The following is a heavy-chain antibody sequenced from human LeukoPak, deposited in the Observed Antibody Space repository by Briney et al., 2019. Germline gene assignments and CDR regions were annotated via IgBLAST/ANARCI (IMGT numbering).Heavy chain of an antibody. D-gene: IGHD1-14*01. CDR3: ARAYNLFDAFDI. J-gene: IGHJ3*02. CDR1: GGSISSYY. CDR2: IYYSGST. Sequence: PSEALSLTCTVSGGSISSYYWSWMRQPPGKGLEWWGYIYYSGSTNYNPSLKSRVTLSVDTSKNQFSLKLSSVTAADTAVYYCARAYNLFDAFDIWGQGTMVTVSS. V-gene: IGHV4-59*01.